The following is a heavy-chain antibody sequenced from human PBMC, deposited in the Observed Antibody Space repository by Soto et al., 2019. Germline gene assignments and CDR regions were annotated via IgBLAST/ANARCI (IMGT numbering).Heavy chain of an antibody. J-gene: IGHJ4*02. D-gene: IGHD2-15*01. V-gene: IGHV3-23*01. CDR3: AKDHGGHLDY. CDR2: ISGSGGST. Sequence: PEGSLRLSCAASRFTFSSYAMSWVRQAPGKGLEWVSAISGSGGSTYYADSVKGRFTISRDNSKNTLYLQMNSLRAEDTAVYYCAKDHGGHLDYWGQGTLVTVSS. CDR1: RFTFSSYA.